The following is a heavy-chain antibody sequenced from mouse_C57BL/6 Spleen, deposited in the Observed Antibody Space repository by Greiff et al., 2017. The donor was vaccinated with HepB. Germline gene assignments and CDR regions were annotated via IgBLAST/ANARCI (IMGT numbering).Heavy chain of an antibody. CDR1: GYTFTSYW. CDR3: ARQGVGWFAY. J-gene: IGHJ3*01. CDR2: IDPSDSET. D-gene: IGHD1-1*02. Sequence: QVQLQQSGAELVRPGSSVKLSCKASGYTFTSYWMHWVKQRPIQGLEWIGNIDPSDSETHYNQKFKDKATLTVDKSSSTAYMQLSSLTSEDSAVYYCARQGVGWFAYWGQGTLVTVSA. V-gene: IGHV1-52*01.